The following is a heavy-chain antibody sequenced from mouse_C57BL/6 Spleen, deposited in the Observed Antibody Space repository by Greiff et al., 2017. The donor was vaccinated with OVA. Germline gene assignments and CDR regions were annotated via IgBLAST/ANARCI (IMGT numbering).Heavy chain of an antibody. Sequence: VQLQQSGPELVKPGASVKIPCKASGYTFTDYNMDWVKQSHGKSLEWIGDINPNNGGTIYNQKFKGKATLTVDQSSRTAYMELRRLTSEDTAVYYCERYGYDASFWYFDVWGTGTTVTVSS. CDR3: ERYGYDASFWYFDV. J-gene: IGHJ1*03. V-gene: IGHV1-18*01. CDR1: GYTFTDYN. D-gene: IGHD2-2*01. CDR2: INPNNGGT.